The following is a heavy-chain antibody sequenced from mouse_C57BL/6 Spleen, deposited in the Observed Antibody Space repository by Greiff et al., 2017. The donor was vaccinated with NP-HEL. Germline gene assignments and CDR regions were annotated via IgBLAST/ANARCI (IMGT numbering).Heavy chain of an antibody. J-gene: IGHJ1*03. D-gene: IGHD3-3*01. CDR3: ARGTAKGYFDV. Sequence: QVQLKQPGAELVRPGSSVKLSCKASGYTFTSYWMHWVKQRPIQGLEWIGNIDPSDSETHYNQKFKDKATLTVDKSSSTAYMQLSSLTSEDSAVYYCARGTAKGYFDVWGTGTTVTVSS. V-gene: IGHV1-52*01. CDR1: GYTFTSYW. CDR2: IDPSDSET.